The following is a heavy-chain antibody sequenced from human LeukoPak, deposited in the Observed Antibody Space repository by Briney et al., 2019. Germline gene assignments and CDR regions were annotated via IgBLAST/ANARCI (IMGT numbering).Heavy chain of an antibody. Sequence: PGGSLRLSCVVSGFTFSNYWMSWVRQAPGKGLEWVANIKEDGSEKYYVDSVKGRFTISRDNAKNSLFLQMNSLGAEDSAVYYCASHLRWGQGTLVTVSS. J-gene: IGHJ4*02. CDR2: IKEDGSEK. CDR3: ASHLR. V-gene: IGHV3-7*01. CDR1: GFTFSNYW. D-gene: IGHD4-17*01.